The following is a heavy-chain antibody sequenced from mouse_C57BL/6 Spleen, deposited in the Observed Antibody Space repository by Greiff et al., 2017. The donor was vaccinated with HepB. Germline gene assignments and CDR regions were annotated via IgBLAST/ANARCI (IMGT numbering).Heavy chain of an antibody. CDR3: ARGGSYYYGSSSAWFAY. V-gene: IGHV1-26*01. D-gene: IGHD1-1*01. Sequence: VQLQQSGPELVKPGAPVKISCKASGYTFTDYYMNWVKQSHGKSLEWIGDINPNNGGTSYNQKFKGKATLTVDKSSSTAYMELRSLTSEDSAVYYCARGGSYYYGSSSAWFAYWGQGTLVTVSA. CDR1: GYTFTDYY. J-gene: IGHJ3*01. CDR2: INPNNGGT.